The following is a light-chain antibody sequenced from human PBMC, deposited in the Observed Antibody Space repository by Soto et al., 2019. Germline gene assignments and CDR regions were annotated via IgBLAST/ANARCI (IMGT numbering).Light chain of an antibody. CDR2: GAS. V-gene: IGKV3-20*01. Sequence: EIVLTQSPGTLSLSPGERATLSCRASQSVSSYLAWYQQKPGQDPRLLIYGASSRATGIPDRFSGSGSGTEFTLNISRLEPEDFAVYYCQQYGRPSRTFGQGTKVEIK. CDR1: QSVSSY. CDR3: QQYGRPSRT. J-gene: IGKJ1*01.